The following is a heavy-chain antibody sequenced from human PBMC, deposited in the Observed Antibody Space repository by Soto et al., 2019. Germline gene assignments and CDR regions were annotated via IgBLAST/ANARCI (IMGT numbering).Heavy chain of an antibody. Sequence: EVQLVESGGGLVQPGGSLRLSCAASGFTFGGFTMNWVRQAPGRGLEWISYISRGGETIYYADSVKGRFTISRDNAGNSLYLQMNSPRDEDTAVYYCASRNLACCSGTDCLYYFDYWGQGPLVTVSS. V-gene: IGHV3-48*02. CDR3: ASRNLACCSGTDCLYYFDY. J-gene: IGHJ4*02. CDR1: GFTFGGFT. CDR2: ISRGGETI. D-gene: IGHD2-2*01.